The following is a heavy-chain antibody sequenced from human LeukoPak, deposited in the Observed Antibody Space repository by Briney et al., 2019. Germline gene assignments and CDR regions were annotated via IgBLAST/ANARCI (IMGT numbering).Heavy chain of an antibody. D-gene: IGHD5-18*01. CDR1: GGSISSRGYY. CDR2: ITYSGST. V-gene: IGHV4-39*01. CDR3: ARRGDSYALFDY. Sequence: SETLSLTCTVSGGSISSRGYYWGWIRQPPGKGLEWIGTITYSGSTYFSPSVKSRVTMSMDTSKNQFSLKLSSVTAADTAVYYCARRGDSYALFDYWGQGALVTVSS. J-gene: IGHJ4*02.